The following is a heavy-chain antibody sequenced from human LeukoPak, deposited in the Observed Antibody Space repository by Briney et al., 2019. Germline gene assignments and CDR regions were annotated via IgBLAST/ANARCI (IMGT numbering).Heavy chain of an antibody. Sequence: PGGSLRLSCAASGFTFSSYSMNWVRQAPGKGLEWVSSISSSSSYIYYADSVKGRFTISRDNAKNSLYLQMNSLRAEDTAVYYCARGAYGASGAFDYWGQGTLVTVSS. CDR3: ARGAYGASGAFDY. CDR2: ISSSSSYI. J-gene: IGHJ4*02. CDR1: GFTFSSYS. D-gene: IGHD4-17*01. V-gene: IGHV3-21*01.